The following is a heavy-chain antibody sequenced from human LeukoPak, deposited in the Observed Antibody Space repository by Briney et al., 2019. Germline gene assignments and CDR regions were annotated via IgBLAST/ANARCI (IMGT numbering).Heavy chain of an antibody. CDR1: GFTFSSYS. J-gene: IGHJ4*02. CDR2: ISSSSSYI. Sequence: GGSLRLSCAASGFTFSSYSMNWVRQAPGKGLEWVSSISSSSSYIYYADSVKGRFTISRDNSKNTLYLQMNSLRAEDTAVYYCAKDKVLGSGYYFDYWGQGTLVTVSS. CDR3: AKDKVLGSGYYFDY. D-gene: IGHD3-10*01. V-gene: IGHV3-21*01.